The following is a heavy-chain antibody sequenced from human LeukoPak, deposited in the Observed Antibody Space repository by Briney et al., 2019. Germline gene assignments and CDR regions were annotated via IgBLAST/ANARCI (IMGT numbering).Heavy chain of an antibody. J-gene: IGHJ4*02. V-gene: IGHV3-7*01. CDR1: GFTFSNYW. Sequence: PGGSLRLSCAASGFTFSNYWMSWVRQAPAKGLEWVANIKEDGSEKYYVDSVKGRFTISRDNARNSLYLQMNSLRAEDTAVYYCASGRQLGYWGQGTLVTVSS. CDR3: ASGRQLGY. CDR2: IKEDGSEK. D-gene: IGHD6-13*01.